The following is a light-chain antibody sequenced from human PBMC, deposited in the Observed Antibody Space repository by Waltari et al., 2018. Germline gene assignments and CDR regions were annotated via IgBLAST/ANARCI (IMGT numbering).Light chain of an antibody. V-gene: IGLV2-14*01. Sequence: QSALIQPASVSGSPGQSITISCSGTDSDVGAYDFVSWYQQHPGKAPHLIIYEVSNRPSGISNRFPASKSGNTASLTISGLQAEDEADYYCSSYTTSSAPGVFGTGTRVTVL. CDR2: EVS. CDR1: DSDVGAYDF. CDR3: SSYTTSSAPGV. J-gene: IGLJ1*01.